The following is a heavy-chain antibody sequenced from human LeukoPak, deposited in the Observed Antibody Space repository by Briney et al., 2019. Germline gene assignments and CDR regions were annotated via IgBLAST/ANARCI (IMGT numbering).Heavy chain of an antibody. Sequence: PGGSLRPSCAASGFTFSSYAMHWVRQAPGKGLEYVSAISSNGGSTYYANSVKGRFTISRDNSKNTLYLQMGSLRAEDMAVYYCATTRDGYKETLDYWGQGTLVTVSS. CDR3: ATTRDGYKETLDY. CDR2: ISSNGGST. D-gene: IGHD5-24*01. J-gene: IGHJ4*02. CDR1: GFTFSSYA. V-gene: IGHV3-64*01.